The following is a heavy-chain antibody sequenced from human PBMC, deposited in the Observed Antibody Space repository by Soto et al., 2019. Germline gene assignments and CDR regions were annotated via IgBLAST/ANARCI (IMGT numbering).Heavy chain of an antibody. CDR1: GYSFRNYW. CDR2: TFPGNSET. Sequence: LKISCKGSGYSFRNYWIGWVRQMSGKGLEWMAITFPGNSETRYSPSFQGHVTISVDRSISTAYLQWSSLKASDTALYYCARSRYYDTTGYYPFYYYYYGMDVWGQGTTVTVSS. J-gene: IGHJ6*02. CDR3: ARSRYYDTTGYYPFYYYYYGMDV. D-gene: IGHD3-22*01. V-gene: IGHV5-51*01.